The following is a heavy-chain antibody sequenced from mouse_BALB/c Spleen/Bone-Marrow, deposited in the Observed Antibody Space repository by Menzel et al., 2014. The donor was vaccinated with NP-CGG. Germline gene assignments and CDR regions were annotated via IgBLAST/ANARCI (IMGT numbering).Heavy chain of an antibody. V-gene: IGHV3-1*02. CDR3: AGLDGSKGFDY. D-gene: IGHD1-1*01. J-gene: IGHJ2*01. Sequence: EVMLVESGPDLVKPSQSLSLTCTVTGYSITSGYSWHWIRQFPGNKLEWMAYIHNSGVTNFNPSLKSRISISRDTSKNQFFLQLNSVTTEDTATYYCAGLDGSKGFDYWGQGTTLTVSS. CDR1: GYSITSGYS. CDR2: IHNSGVT.